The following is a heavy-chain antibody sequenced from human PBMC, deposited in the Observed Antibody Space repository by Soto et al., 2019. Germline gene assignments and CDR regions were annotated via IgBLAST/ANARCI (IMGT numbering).Heavy chain of an antibody. Sequence: EVQLVESGGGLVQPGRSLRLSCAASGFTFDDYAMHWVRQAPGKGLEWVSGISWNSGSIGYADSVKGRFTISRDNAKNSLYLQMNSLRAEDTALYYCAQSGGDFYAFDIWGQGTMVTVSS. D-gene: IGHD2-21*01. J-gene: IGHJ3*02. CDR3: AQSGGDFYAFDI. CDR2: ISWNSGSI. CDR1: GFTFDDYA. V-gene: IGHV3-9*01.